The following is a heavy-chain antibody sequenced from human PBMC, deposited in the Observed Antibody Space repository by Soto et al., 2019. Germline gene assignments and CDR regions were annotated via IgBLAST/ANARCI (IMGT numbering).Heavy chain of an antibody. CDR3: TRDASRDSSARGWFDP. Sequence: SLILSCAASGFTFRSFTMNWVRQAPGKGLEWVSTISSNSAYIYYTDALRGRFTISRDNAKNSLHLQMNSLRAEDTAVYYCTRDASRDSSARGWFDPWGPGTLVTV. CDR2: ISSNSAYI. J-gene: IGHJ5*02. D-gene: IGHD6-13*01. CDR1: GFTFRSFT. V-gene: IGHV3-21*01.